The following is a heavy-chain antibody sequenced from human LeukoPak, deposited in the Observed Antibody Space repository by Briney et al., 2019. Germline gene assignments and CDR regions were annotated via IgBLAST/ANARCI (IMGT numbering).Heavy chain of an antibody. CDR3: ASQDGYNYEVDY. V-gene: IGHV3-74*01. J-gene: IGHJ4*02. Sequence: PGGSLRLSCAASGFTFSSYWMLWVRQAPGKGLVWVSRINSDGSTTSYADSVKGRFSISRDNAKNTLYLQMNSLRAEDTAVYYCASQDGYNYEVDYWGQGTLVTVSS. CDR1: GFTFSSYW. D-gene: IGHD5-24*01. CDR2: INSDGSTT.